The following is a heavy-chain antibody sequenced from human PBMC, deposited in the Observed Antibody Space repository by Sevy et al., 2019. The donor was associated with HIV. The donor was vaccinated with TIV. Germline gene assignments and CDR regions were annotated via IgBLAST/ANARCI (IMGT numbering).Heavy chain of an antibody. Sequence: GGSLRLSCVASGFTYSMNWVRQAPGKGLEWVSYISDSSATIHYADSVKRPFTISRDNAKNSLYLQMNTLGAEDTAVYYCASQRGGYERLYYFDSWGQGTLVTVSS. J-gene: IGHJ4*02. D-gene: IGHD5-12*01. CDR2: ISDSSATI. CDR1: GFTYS. CDR3: ASQRGGYERLYYFDS. V-gene: IGHV3-48*01.